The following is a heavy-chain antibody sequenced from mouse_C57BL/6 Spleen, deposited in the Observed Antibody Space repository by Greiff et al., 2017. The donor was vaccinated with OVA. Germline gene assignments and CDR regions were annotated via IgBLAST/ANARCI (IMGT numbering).Heavy chain of an antibody. V-gene: IGHV1-50*01. D-gene: IGHD4-1*01. CDR3: ARLELGRHCFDY. Sequence: QVQLQQPGAELVKPGASVKLSCKASGYTFTSYWMQWVKQRPGQGLEWIGEIDPSDSYTNYNQKFKGKATLTVGTASSTAYMQLRSLTSEDSAVYFCARLELGRHCFDYWGQGTTLTVSS. CDR2: IDPSDSYT. CDR1: GYTFTSYW. J-gene: IGHJ2*01.